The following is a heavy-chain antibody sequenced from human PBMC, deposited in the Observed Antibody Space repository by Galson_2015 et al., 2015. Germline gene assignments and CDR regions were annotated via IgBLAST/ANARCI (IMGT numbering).Heavy chain of an antibody. CDR3: ARDRCSTIRCYEGGSDV. Sequence: SLRLSCAASGFNFRSYVMHWVRPAPGKGLEWVAVISYDGNDRYYADSVKGRFTISRDNSKNTLDLQMNSLRDEDTAVYFCARDRCSTIRCYEGGSDVWGKGTTVTVSS. D-gene: IGHD2-2*01. CDR2: ISYDGNDR. J-gene: IGHJ6*04. V-gene: IGHV3-30*01. CDR1: GFNFRSYV.